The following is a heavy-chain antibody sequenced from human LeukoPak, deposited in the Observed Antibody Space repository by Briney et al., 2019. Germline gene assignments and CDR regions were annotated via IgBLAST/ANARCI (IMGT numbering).Heavy chain of an antibody. CDR1: GFTLSSNY. D-gene: IGHD3-3*01. CDR2: IYTGGSS. Sequence: GGSLRLSCAASGFTLSSNYMSWVRQAPGKGLEWVSIIYTGGSSYYADSVKGRFTISRDNSRNTLYLQMNSLRAEDTAVYYCARGGVFDYVGSWGQGTLVTVSS. J-gene: IGHJ4*02. CDR3: ARGGVFDYVGS. V-gene: IGHV3-53*01.